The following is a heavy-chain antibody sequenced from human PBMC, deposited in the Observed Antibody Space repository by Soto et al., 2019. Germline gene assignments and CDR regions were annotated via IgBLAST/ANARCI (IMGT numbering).Heavy chain of an antibody. J-gene: IGHJ4*02. V-gene: IGHV4-4*07. CDR2: IYSSGSI. Sequence: SETLSLTCSVSGGSINNYYWSWIRQPAGKGLEYIGRIYSSGSINYNPSLKSRVTMSVDTSKNQFSLKVRSVTAADTAVYYCARQTTYSSSWHDCWGQGTLVTVSS. D-gene: IGHD6-13*01. CDR3: ARQTTYSSSWHDC. CDR1: GGSINNYY.